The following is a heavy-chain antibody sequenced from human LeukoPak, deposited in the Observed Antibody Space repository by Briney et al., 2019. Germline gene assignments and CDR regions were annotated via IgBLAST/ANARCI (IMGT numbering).Heavy chain of an antibody. CDR2: IYDGGNT. CDR1: YSMSSSFS. J-gene: IGHJ4*02. D-gene: IGHD2-21*01. CDR3: ARDRDLRWFYY. Sequence: PSETLSLTCSASYSMSSSFSWGWIRQSPGKGLEWIGSIYDGGNTYYNPSLKSRVTMSVDTSKNQFSLKLNSVTAADTAAYYCARDRDLRWFYYWGQGTLVTVSS. V-gene: IGHV4-38-2*02.